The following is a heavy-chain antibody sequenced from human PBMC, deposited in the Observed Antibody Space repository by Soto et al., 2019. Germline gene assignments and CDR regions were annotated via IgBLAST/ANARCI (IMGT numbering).Heavy chain of an antibody. D-gene: IGHD6-13*01. CDR3: VRDQAAGGTISRYFQD. CDR1: GFTFSSYA. Sequence: EVQLLESGGGLVQPDGSLRLSCEASGFTFSSYAMSWVRQAPGKGLEWVSGISGGGSTTYYADSVKGRFTISRDNSKNTLYLQVNSLRAEDTAVYYCVRDQAAGGTISRYFQDWGQGTLVTVSS. CDR2: ISGGGSTT. J-gene: IGHJ1*01. V-gene: IGHV3-23*01.